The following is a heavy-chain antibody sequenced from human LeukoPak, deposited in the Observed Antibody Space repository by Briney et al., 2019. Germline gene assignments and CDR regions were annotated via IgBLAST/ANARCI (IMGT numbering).Heavy chain of an antibody. Sequence: GSLRLSCVASGFTFSSDWMNWGRQAPGKGLEWSGEINHSGSTNYNPSLKSRVTISVDTSKNQFSLKLSSVTAADTAVYYCARGLGYYCSSTSCSRNWFDPWGQGTLVTVSS. CDR3: ARGLGYYCSSTSCSRNWFDP. CDR2: INHSGST. D-gene: IGHD2-2*01. CDR1: GFTFSSDW. V-gene: IGHV4-34*01. J-gene: IGHJ5*02.